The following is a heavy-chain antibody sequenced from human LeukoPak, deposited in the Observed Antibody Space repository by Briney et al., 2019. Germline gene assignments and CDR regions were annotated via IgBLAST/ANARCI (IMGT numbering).Heavy chain of an antibody. CDR3: AREDYYDASGYHRNFDC. J-gene: IGHJ4*02. D-gene: IGHD3-22*01. V-gene: IGHV3-11*01. CDR1: GFTFGDFY. Sequence: PGGSLRLSWAASGFTFGDFYMSWIRQAPGKGLEWVSYISSGGSPIYYADSVKGRFTISRDNAKKSLYLQMNSLRAEDTAVYYCAREDYYDASGYHRNFDCWGQGTLVTVSS. CDR2: ISSGGSPI.